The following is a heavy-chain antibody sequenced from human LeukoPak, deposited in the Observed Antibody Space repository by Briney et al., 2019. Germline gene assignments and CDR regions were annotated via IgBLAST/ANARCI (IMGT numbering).Heavy chain of an antibody. CDR1: GGSISSYY. Sequence: SETLSLTCTVSGGSISSYYWSWIRQPPGKGLEWIGYIYCSGSTNYNPSLKSRVTISVDTSKNQFSLKLSSVTAADTAVYYCARGISPSGYLFDYWGQGTLVTVSS. J-gene: IGHJ4*02. CDR2: IYCSGST. D-gene: IGHD5-12*01. V-gene: IGHV4-59*01. CDR3: ARGISPSGYLFDY.